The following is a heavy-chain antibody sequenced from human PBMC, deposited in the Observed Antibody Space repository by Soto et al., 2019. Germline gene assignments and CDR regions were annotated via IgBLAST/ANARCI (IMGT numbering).Heavy chain of an antibody. J-gene: IGHJ5*01. CDR2: ISTTSFTI. CDR3: ARDRCYDGTCYSASDS. V-gene: IGHV3-48*02. CDR1: GFRFSTYN. Sequence: GGSLRLSCAASGFRFSTYNMDWVRQAPGRGPEWIAHISTTSFTIYYADSVKARFTISRDNDRNSLYLEMNSLSDEDTAVYYCARDRCYDGTCYSASDSWGQGTLVTVSS. D-gene: IGHD2-15*01.